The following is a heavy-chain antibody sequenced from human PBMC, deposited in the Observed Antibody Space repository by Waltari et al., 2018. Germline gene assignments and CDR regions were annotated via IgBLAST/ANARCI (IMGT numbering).Heavy chain of an antibody. J-gene: IGHJ5*02. Sequence: QVQLQESGPGLVKPSGTLSPSCSVPGASINSGSSYWPWYRQPAGKGLEWVGHIFSSGRTNYKSSLKSRVTISADTSKSHFSLNLRSVTAADTGLYYCARAEYNWNDAVTFDHWGQGTSVIVS. CDR3: ARAEYNWNDAVTFDH. D-gene: IGHD1-20*01. CDR2: IFSSGRT. CDR1: GASINSGSSY. V-gene: IGHV4-61*02.